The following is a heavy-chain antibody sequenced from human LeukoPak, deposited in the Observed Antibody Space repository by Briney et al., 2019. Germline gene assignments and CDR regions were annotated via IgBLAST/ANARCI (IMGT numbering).Heavy chain of an antibody. CDR3: ARQGWTGYSSGWYDNWFDP. D-gene: IGHD6-19*01. V-gene: IGHV1-18*01. Sequence: ASVKVSCKASGYTFTSYGISWVRQAPGQGLEWMGWISAYNGNTNYAQELQGRVTMTTDTSTSTAYMELRSLRSDDTAVYYCARQGWTGYSSGWYDNWFDPWGQGTLVTVSS. CDR1: GYTFTSYG. CDR2: ISAYNGNT. J-gene: IGHJ5*02.